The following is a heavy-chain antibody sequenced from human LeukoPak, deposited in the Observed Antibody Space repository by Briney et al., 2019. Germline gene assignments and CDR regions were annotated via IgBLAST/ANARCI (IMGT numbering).Heavy chain of an antibody. CDR3: ARAGYDFWGGSSFDP. Sequence: GASVKVSCKASGYTFTSYYMHWVRQAPGQGLEWMGIINPSGGSTSYAQKFQGRVTMTRDTSTSTVYMELSSLRSEDTAVYYCARAGYDFWGGSSFDPWGQGTLVTVSS. J-gene: IGHJ5*02. CDR1: GYTFTSYY. V-gene: IGHV1-46*03. CDR2: INPSGGST. D-gene: IGHD3-3*01.